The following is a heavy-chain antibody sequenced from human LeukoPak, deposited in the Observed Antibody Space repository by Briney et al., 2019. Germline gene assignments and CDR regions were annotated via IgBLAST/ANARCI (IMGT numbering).Heavy chain of an antibody. CDR2: IHYSGST. CDR1: GGSISSYY. V-gene: IGHV4-59*01. D-gene: IGHD2-2*01. CDR3: ARGTGYCSSTSCYASDYYYYMDV. Sequence: ASETLSLTCTVSGGSISSYYWSWIRQPPGKGLEWIGYIHYSGSTNYNPSLKSRVTISVDTSKNQFSLKLSSVTAADTAVYYCARGTGYCSSTSCYASDYYYYMDVWGKGATVSVSS. J-gene: IGHJ6*03.